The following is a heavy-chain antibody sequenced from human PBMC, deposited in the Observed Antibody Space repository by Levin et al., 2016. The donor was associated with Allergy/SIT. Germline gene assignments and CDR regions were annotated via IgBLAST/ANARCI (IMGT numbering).Heavy chain of an antibody. D-gene: IGHD3-3*01. CDR2: ISGSGGST. Sequence: WIRQPPGKGLEWVSAISGSGGSTYYADSVKGRFTISRDNSKNTLYLQMNSLRAEDTAVYYCAKPQYYDFWSGYYTDFDYWGQGTLVTVSS. V-gene: IGHV3-23*01. CDR3: AKPQYYDFWSGYYTDFDY. J-gene: IGHJ4*02.